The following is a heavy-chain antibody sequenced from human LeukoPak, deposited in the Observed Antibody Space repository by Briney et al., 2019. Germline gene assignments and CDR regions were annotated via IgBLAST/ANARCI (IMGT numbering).Heavy chain of an antibody. CDR2: IYYSGST. Sequence: SETLSLTCTVSGGSISSGGYYWSWIRQHPGKGLEWIGYIYYSGSTYYNPSLKSRVTIPVDTSKNQFSLKLSSVTAADTTVYYCARLNYYDSSGTYWGQGTLVTVSS. D-gene: IGHD3-22*01. CDR1: GGSISSGGYY. J-gene: IGHJ4*02. CDR3: ARLNYYDSSGTY. V-gene: IGHV4-31*03.